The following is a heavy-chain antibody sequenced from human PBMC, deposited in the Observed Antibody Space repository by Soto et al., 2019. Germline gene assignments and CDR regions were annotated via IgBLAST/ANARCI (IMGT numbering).Heavy chain of an antibody. D-gene: IGHD2-21*02. J-gene: IGHJ6*02. Sequence: QVQLVESGGGVVQPGRSLRLSCAASGFTFSSYAMHWVRQAPGKGLEWVAVISYDGSNKYYADSVKGRFTISRDNSKNTLYLQMNSLRAEDTAVYYCARDRVAYCGGDCYPPRYYGMDVWGQGTTVTVSS. V-gene: IGHV3-30-3*01. CDR3: ARDRVAYCGGDCYPPRYYGMDV. CDR1: GFTFSSYA. CDR2: ISYDGSNK.